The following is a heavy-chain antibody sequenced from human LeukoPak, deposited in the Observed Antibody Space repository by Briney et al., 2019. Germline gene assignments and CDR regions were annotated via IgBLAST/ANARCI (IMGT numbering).Heavy chain of an antibody. D-gene: IGHD5-12*01. CDR3: ARETGYDSYFDS. CDR2: ISSSSSSI. Sequence: GGSLRLSCAASEFSFSIYSMNWVRQAPGKGLEGVSYISSSSSSIYYADSVKGRFAISRDNAKNSLYLQMNSLRAEDTAIYYCARETGYDSYFDSWGQGTLVSVSS. V-gene: IGHV3-48*01. CDR1: EFSFSIYS. J-gene: IGHJ4*02.